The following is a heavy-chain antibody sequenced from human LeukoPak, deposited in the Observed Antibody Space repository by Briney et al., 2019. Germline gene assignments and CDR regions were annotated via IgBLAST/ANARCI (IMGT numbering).Heavy chain of an antibody. J-gene: IGHJ5*02. V-gene: IGHV1-2*02. CDR2: INPNSGGT. CDR3: ARGKGTVTTDNWFDP. D-gene: IGHD4-17*01. Sequence: GASVKVSCKASGYTFTGYYMHWVRQAPGQGLEWMGWINPNSGGTNYAQKFQGRVTMTRDTSIRTAYMELSRLRSDDTAVYYCARGKGTVTTDNWFDPWGQGTLVTVSS. CDR1: GYTFTGYY.